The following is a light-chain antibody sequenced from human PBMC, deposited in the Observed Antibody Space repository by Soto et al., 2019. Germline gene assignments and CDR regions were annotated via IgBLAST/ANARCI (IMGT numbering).Light chain of an antibody. CDR1: QTVGSSY. V-gene: IGKV3-20*01. CDR3: QQYVSSRYT. CDR2: GPS. Sequence: EIVLTLSPGTLSLSPGDGATLSCRARQTVGSSYLTCYQQKPGQAPRLLIYGPSTRATGIPDRFTGSGSGTDFTLTISRLEPEDFAVYYCQQYVSSRYTFGQGTKVDIK. J-gene: IGKJ2*01.